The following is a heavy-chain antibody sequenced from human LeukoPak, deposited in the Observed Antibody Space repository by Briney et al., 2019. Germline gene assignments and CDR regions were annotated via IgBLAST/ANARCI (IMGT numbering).Heavy chain of an antibody. D-gene: IGHD2-8*02. CDR2: ISYDGSNK. CDR1: GFTFSNYG. J-gene: IGHJ4*02. Sequence: GGSLRLSCAASGFTFSNYGMHWVRQAPGKGLEWVAVISYDGSNKYYADSVKGRFTISRDNSKNTLYLQMNSLRAEDTAVYYCAKDLTDLSDWGQGTLVTVSS. CDR3: AKDLTDLSD. V-gene: IGHV3-30*18.